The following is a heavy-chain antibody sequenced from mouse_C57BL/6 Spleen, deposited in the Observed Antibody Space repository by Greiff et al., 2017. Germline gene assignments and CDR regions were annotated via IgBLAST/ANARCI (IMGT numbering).Heavy chain of an antibody. CDR2: IDPSDSYT. V-gene: IGHV1-69*01. CDR1: GYTFTSYW. D-gene: IGHD1-1*01. CDR3: ARPNYGSRGGYAMDY. J-gene: IGHJ4*01. Sequence: QVQLKQPGAELVMPGASVKLSCKASGYTFTSYWMHWVKQRPGQGLEWIGEIDPSDSYTNYNQKFKGKSTLTVDKSSSTAYMQLSSLTSEDSAVYYCARPNYGSRGGYAMDYWGQGTSVTVSS.